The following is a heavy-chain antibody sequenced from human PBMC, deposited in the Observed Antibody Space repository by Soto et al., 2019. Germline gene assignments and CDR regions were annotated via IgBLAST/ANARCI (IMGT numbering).Heavy chain of an antibody. CDR2: ISAHNGNT. Sequence: QVHVVQSGAEVKKPGASVNVSCKASGYTFTSYGITWVRQAPGQGLEWMGWISAHNGNTDYAQKLQGRVIVTRDTSTSTAYMELRSLRSDDTAVYYCARGRYGDYWGQGALVTVSS. CDR3: ARGRYGDY. J-gene: IGHJ4*02. CDR1: GYTFTSYG. V-gene: IGHV1-18*01. D-gene: IGHD1-1*01.